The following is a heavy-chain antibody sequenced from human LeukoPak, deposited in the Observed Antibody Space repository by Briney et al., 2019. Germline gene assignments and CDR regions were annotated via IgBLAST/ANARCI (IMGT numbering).Heavy chain of an antibody. Sequence: SETLSHTCTVSGGSISSYYWSWIRQPPGKGLEWIGYIYYSGSTNYNPSLKSRVTISVDTSKNQFSLKLSSVTAADTAVYYCARHLPADYYDSSGYLDYWGQGTLVTVSS. CDR3: ARHLPADYYDSSGYLDY. CDR2: IYYSGST. CDR1: GGSISSYY. J-gene: IGHJ4*02. D-gene: IGHD3-22*01. V-gene: IGHV4-59*08.